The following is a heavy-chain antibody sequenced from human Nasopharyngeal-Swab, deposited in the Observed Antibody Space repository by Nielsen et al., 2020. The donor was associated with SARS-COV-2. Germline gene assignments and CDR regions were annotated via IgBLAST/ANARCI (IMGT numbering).Heavy chain of an antibody. J-gene: IGHJ2*01. CDR1: GASISSYY. V-gene: IGHV4-59*01. CDR2: IYYSGST. D-gene: IGHD6-19*01. Sequence: SETLSPTCTLSGASISSYYWSWTRQPPGKVLEWIGYIYYSGSTNYNPSLKSRVTISVDTSKNQFSLKLSSVTAADTAVYYCARIAVAALNDWYFDLWGRGTLVTVSS. CDR3: ARIAVAALNDWYFDL.